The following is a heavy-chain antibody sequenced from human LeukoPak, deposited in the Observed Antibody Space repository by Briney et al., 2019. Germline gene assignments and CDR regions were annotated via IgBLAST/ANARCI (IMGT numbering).Heavy chain of an antibody. J-gene: IGHJ6*02. CDR1: GYTFTSYD. CDR3: ASMLRWSVYYYGMDV. D-gene: IGHD4-23*01. Sequence: RASVKVSCKASGYTFTSYDINWVRQATGQGLEWMGWMNPNSGNTGYAQKFQGRVTMTRNTSIRTAYMELSSLRSEDTAVYYCASMLRWSVYYYGMDVWGQGTTVTVSS. CDR2: MNPNSGNT. V-gene: IGHV1-8*01.